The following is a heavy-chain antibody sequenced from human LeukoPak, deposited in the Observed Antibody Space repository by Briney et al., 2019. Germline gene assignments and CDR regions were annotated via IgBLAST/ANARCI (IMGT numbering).Heavy chain of an antibody. V-gene: IGHV4-34*01. Sequence: SETLSLTCAVYGGSFSGYYWSWIRQPPGKGLEWIGEINHSGSTNYNPSLKSRVTISVDTSKNQFSLKLSSVTAADTAVYYCARSSMVRGVILPTPYYYGMDVWGQGTTVTVSS. CDR3: ARSSMVRGVILPTPYYYGMDV. D-gene: IGHD3-10*01. CDR1: GGSFSGYY. J-gene: IGHJ6*02. CDR2: INHSGST.